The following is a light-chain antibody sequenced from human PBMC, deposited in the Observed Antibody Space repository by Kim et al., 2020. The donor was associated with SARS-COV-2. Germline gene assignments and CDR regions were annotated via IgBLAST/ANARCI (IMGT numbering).Light chain of an antibody. J-gene: IGKJ1*01. V-gene: IGKV3-20*01. CDR2: GAS. CDR3: QQYGSSPRT. Sequence: FPGERATLTCKASLSVSISYLGWYQQKPGQAPRLLIYGASSSATGNPDRFSGSGSTTDFSLTSSRLEPEDFAVYCCQQYGSSPRTFGQGTAVDIK. CDR1: LSVSISY.